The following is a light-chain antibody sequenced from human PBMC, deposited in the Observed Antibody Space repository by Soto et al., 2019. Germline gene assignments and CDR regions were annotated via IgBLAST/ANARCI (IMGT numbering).Light chain of an antibody. Sequence: DIQMTQPPSTLSASVGDRVTITCRASQNIYTWLAWYQQKPGKAPNVLIFKASNLETGVPSRFSGNGSGTEFSLTISSLQPDDFATYYCQQYYDFRTFGQGTKVEIK. CDR1: QNIYTW. V-gene: IGKV1-5*03. CDR3: QQYYDFRT. CDR2: KAS. J-gene: IGKJ1*01.